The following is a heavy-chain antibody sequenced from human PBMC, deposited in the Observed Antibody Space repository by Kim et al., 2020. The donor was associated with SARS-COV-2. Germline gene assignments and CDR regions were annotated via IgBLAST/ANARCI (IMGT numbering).Heavy chain of an antibody. V-gene: IGHV4-59*08. J-gene: IGHJ3*02. D-gene: IGHD2-8*01. CDR3: ATATSALMVYALDAFDI. CDR1: GGSISSYY. CDR2: IYYSGST. Sequence: SETLSLTCTVSGGSISSYYWSWIRQPPGKGLEWIGYIYYSGSTNYNPSLKSRVTISVDTSKNQFSLKLSSVTAADTAVYYCATATSALMVYALDAFDIWGQGTMVTVSS.